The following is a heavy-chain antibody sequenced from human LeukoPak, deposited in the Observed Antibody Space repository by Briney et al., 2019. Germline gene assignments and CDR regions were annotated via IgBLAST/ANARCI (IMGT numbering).Heavy chain of an antibody. CDR2: ISYDGSSK. Sequence: GGSLRLSCAASGFTFFTYAMHWVRQAPGKGLEWVAVISYDGSSKYYADSVKGRSTISRDNSKNTLYLQMNSLRPEDTAVYFCASVWGVTDYLDYWGQGTLVTVSS. V-gene: IGHV3-30*04. J-gene: IGHJ4*02. CDR1: GFTFFTYA. CDR3: ASVWGVTDYLDY. D-gene: IGHD3-16*01.